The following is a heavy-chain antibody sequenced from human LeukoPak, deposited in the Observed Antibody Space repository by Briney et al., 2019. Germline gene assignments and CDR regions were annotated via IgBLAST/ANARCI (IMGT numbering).Heavy chain of an antibody. CDR1: GGSFSGYY. CDR3: ARGLTTVSSYNWFDP. CDR2: TNHSGST. Sequence: SETLSLTCAVYGGSFSGYYWSWIRQPPGKGLEWIGETNHSGSTNYNPSLKSRVTISVDTSKNQFSLKLSSVTAADTAVYYCARGLTTVSSYNWFDPWGQGTLVTVSS. J-gene: IGHJ5*02. D-gene: IGHD4-11*01. V-gene: IGHV4-34*01.